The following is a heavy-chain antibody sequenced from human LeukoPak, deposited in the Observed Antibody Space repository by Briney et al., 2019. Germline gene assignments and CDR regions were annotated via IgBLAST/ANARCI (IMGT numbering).Heavy chain of an antibody. CDR3: VRGSLASGVVVYYYYYLDV. CDR1: GFTFSSYS. J-gene: IGHJ6*03. CDR2: IGSSSSYI. D-gene: IGHD3-3*01. V-gene: IGHV3-21*01. Sequence: PGGSLRLSCAASGFTFSSYSMNWVRQAPGKGLEWVSSIGSSSSYIYYADSVKGRFTFSRDNAKNSLYLQMNSLRAEDTAVYYCVRGSLASGVVVYYYYYLDVWGKGTTVTVSS.